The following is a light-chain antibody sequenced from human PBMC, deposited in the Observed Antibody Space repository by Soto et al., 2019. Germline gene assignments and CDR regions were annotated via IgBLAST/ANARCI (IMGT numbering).Light chain of an antibody. CDR3: SSYAGSSVV. J-gene: IGLJ1*01. V-gene: IGLV2-8*01. CDR1: SSDVGAYEY. Sequence: QSALTQPPSASGSPGQSVTISCTGTSSDVGAYEYVSWYQHHPGRAPKLILYEVTKRPSGVPGRFSGSKSGNTASLTVAGLQAADEAAYYCSSYAGSSVVFGTGTKVTVL. CDR2: EVT.